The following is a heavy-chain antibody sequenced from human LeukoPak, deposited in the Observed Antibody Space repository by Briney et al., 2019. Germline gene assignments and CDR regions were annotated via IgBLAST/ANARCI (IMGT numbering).Heavy chain of an antibody. CDR3: AKDPREKSGYSAEYFQH. CDR2: ISWNSVGI. D-gene: IGHD3-3*01. CDR1: GFNFDDYA. V-gene: IGHV3-9*01. Sequence: GGSLRLSCAASGFNFDDYAMHWVRQAPGKGLEWVSSISWNSVGIDYADSVKGRFTISRDNAKNTLYLQMNSLRAEDTAVYYCAKDPREKSGYSAEYFQHWGQGTLVTVSS. J-gene: IGHJ1*01.